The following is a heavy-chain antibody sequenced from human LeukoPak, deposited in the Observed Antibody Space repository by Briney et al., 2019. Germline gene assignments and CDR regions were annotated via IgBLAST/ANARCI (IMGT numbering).Heavy chain of an antibody. CDR2: IRSKAYGGTT. CDR3: TRDDGAGWFDP. CDR1: GFTFGDYA. J-gene: IGHJ5*02. Sequence: GGSLRLSCTASGFTFGDYAMSWFRQAPGKGLEWVGFIRSKAYGGTTEYAASVKGRFTISRDDSKSIAYLQMNSLKTEDTAVYYCTRDDGAGWFDPWGQGTLVTVSS. D-gene: IGHD6-13*01. V-gene: IGHV3-49*03.